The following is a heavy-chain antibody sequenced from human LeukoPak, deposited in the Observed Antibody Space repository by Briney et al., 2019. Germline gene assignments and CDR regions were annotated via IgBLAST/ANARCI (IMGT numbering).Heavy chain of an antibody. D-gene: IGHD6-19*01. Sequence: SETLSLTCAVYGGSFSGYYWSWIRQPPGKGLEWIGSIYYSGSTYYNPSLKSRVTISVDTSKNQFSLKLSSVTAADTAVYYCARTVDSSGWYPYYYYMDAWGKGTTVTVSS. CDR2: IYYSGST. J-gene: IGHJ6*03. CDR1: GGSFSGYY. CDR3: ARTVDSSGWYPYYYYMDA. V-gene: IGHV4-34*01.